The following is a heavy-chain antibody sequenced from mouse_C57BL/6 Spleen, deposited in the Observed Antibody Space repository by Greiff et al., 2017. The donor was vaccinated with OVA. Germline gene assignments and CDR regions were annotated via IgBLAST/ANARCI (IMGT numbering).Heavy chain of an antibody. CDR3: TRGDGYFFDY. CDR2: IDPETGGT. J-gene: IGHJ2*01. Sequence: LVESGAELVRPGASVTLSCKASGYTFTDYEMHWVKQTPVHGLEWIGAIDPETGGTAYNQKFKGKAILTADKSSSTAYMELRSLTSEDSAVYYCTRGDGYFFDYWGQGTTLTVSS. D-gene: IGHD2-3*01. V-gene: IGHV1-15*01. CDR1: GYTFTDYE.